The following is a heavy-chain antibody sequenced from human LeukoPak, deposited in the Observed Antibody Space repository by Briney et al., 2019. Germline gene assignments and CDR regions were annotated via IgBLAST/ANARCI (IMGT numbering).Heavy chain of an antibody. CDR1: GFTFSSYE. Sequence: GGSLRLSCAASGFTFSSYEMNWVRQAAGKGLEWVSYISSSGSTIYYADSVKGRFTISRDNAKNSLYLQMNSLRAEDTAVYYCAGEARKRTTMVRGPYYFDYWGQGTLVTVSS. CDR2: ISSSGSTI. D-gene: IGHD3-10*01. V-gene: IGHV3-48*03. J-gene: IGHJ4*02. CDR3: AGEARKRTTMVRGPYYFDY.